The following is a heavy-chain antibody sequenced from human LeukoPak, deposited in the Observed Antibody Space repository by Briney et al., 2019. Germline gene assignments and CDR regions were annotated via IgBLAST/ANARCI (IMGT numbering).Heavy chain of an antibody. J-gene: IGHJ4*02. D-gene: IGHD3-10*01. CDR2: IKGDESAR. V-gene: IGHV3-7*01. CDR3: ARDVVGRLDY. Sequence: GGSLRLSCAASGFTFSSYWMAWVRQAPGKGPEWVANIKGDESARHQADSVKGRFTISRDNTRNSLYLQMTNLRGDDTAVYYCARDVVGRLDYWGQGTLVTVSS. CDR1: GFTFSSYW.